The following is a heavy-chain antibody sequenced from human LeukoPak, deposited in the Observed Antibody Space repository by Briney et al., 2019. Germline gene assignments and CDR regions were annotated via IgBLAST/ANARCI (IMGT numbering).Heavy chain of an antibody. V-gene: IGHV4-59*01. CDR1: GDSISSYY. CDR3: AMYSSSSLGNVKNY. CDR2: IYYSGST. J-gene: IGHJ4*02. D-gene: IGHD6-6*01. Sequence: SETLSLTCTVSGDSISSYYWSWIRQPPGKGLEWIGYIYYSGSTNYNPSLKSRVTISVDTSKNQFSLKLSSVTAADTAVYYCAMYSSSSLGNVKNYWGQGTLVTVSS.